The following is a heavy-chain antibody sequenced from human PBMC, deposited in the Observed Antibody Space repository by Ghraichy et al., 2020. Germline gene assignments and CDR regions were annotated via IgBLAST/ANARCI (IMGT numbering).Heavy chain of an antibody. CDR3: ARARSDYYSDMDY. J-gene: IGHJ4*02. V-gene: IGHV3-20*04. Sequence: GESLNISCAASGFDFDAHGMSWVRQRPGKGLEWVSGIDWSADDFDYAVSVKGRFIISRDNAKKSLYLQMNSLRVEDTAFYYCARARSDYYSDMDYWGPGTLVTVSS. CDR2: IDWSADDF. CDR1: GFDFDAHG. D-gene: IGHD3-22*01.